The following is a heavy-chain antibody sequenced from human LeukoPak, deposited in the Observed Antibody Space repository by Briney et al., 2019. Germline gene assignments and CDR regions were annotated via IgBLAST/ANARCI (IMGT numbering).Heavy chain of an antibody. CDR2: MYHNRGT. Sequence: SETLSLTCAVSGYSISSGYYWGWIRQPPGKGLEWIGSMYHNRGTYYNPSLKSRVTISMDTSKNQFSLRLSSVTAADTVVYYCASYYASGVSAYDYFGMDVWGKGTTVTVSS. CDR1: GYSISSGYY. V-gene: IGHV4-38-2*01. J-gene: IGHJ6*04. CDR3: ASYYASGVSAYDYFGMDV. D-gene: IGHD3-10*01.